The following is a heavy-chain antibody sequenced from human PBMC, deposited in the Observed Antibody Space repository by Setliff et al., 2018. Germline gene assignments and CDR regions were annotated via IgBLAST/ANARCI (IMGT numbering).Heavy chain of an antibody. CDR3: ARQGCSSTSCHSIDY. CDR1: GYSFTSNW. D-gene: IGHD2-2*01. V-gene: IGHV5-51*01. CDR2: IYPGNSNT. J-gene: IGHJ4*02. Sequence: GESLKISCKGSGYSFTSNWIAWVRQMPGKGLECMGIIYPGNSNTRYSPPFQGQVTISADKAINTAYLQWNSLQASDTAMYHCARQGCSSTSCHSIDYWGQGTLVTVSS.